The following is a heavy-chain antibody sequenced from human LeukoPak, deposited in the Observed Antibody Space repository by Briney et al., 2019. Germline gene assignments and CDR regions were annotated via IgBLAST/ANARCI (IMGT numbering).Heavy chain of an antibody. CDR2: ISYDGSNK. J-gene: IGHJ4*02. CDR3: AKDLSFDCSGGSCYFWAVDY. CDR1: GFTFNNYG. D-gene: IGHD2-15*01. V-gene: IGHV3-30*18. Sequence: GGSLRLSCAASGFTFNNYGIHWVRQPPGKGLEWVALISYDGSNKYYADSVKGRFTISRDNSKNTLYLQMNSLRAEDTAVYLCAKDLSFDCSGGSCYFWAVDYWGQGTLVTVSS.